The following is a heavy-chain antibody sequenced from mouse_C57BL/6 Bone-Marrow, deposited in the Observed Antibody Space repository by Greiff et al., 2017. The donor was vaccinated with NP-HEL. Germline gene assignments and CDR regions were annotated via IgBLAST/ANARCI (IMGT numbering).Heavy chain of an antibody. CDR3: ARNIYGNYYAMDY. Sequence: QVQLKQPGAELVRPGTSVKLSCKASGYTFTSYWMHWVKQRPGQGLEWIGVIDPSDSYTNYNQKFKGKATLTVDTSSSTAYMQLSSLTSEDSAVYYCARNIYGNYYAMDYWGQGTSVTVSS. V-gene: IGHV1-59*01. D-gene: IGHD2-1*01. CDR1: GYTFTSYW. J-gene: IGHJ4*01. CDR2: IDPSDSYT.